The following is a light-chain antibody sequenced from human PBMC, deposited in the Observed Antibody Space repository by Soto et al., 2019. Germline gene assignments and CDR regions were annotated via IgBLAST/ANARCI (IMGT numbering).Light chain of an antibody. Sequence: QSALTQPASVSGSPGQSITISCTGTSSDVGGYNYVSWYQQHPGKAPKLMIYDVSNRPSGVANRFSGSKSGNTASLTISGLQPDDEADDYCCTYTGSSTPVVFGGGTKVTVL. CDR2: DVS. V-gene: IGLV2-14*01. J-gene: IGLJ2*01. CDR3: CTYTGSSTPVV. CDR1: SSDVGGYNY.